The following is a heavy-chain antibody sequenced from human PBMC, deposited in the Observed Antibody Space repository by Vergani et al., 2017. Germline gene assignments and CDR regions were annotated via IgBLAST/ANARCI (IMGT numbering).Heavy chain of an antibody. Sequence: QVQLVESGGGVVQRGGSLRLSCATSGFTLSNYDMQWIRQGPVKGLEFVAFIQFDGSNQYYADSVKGRFTLSRDFSKNTLYRQMNSRRTDDTATYYCAKHFRGWGIDYWGQGTQVIVSS. CDR1: GFTLSNYD. J-gene: IGHJ4*02. CDR3: AKHFRGWGIDY. CDR2: IQFDGSNQ. V-gene: IGHV3-30*02. D-gene: IGHD3-16*01.